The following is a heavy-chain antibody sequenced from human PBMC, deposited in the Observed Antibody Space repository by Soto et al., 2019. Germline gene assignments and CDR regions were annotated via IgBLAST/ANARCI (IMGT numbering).Heavy chain of an antibody. CDR2: INPNSGST. D-gene: IGHD6-13*01. J-gene: IGHJ6*02. Sequence: ASVKVSCKASGYTFTGYYMHWVRQAPGQGLEWMGWINPNSGSTNYAQKFQGRVTMTRDTSISTAYMELSRLRSDDTAVYYCATTMGSSWYQVDVWGQGTTVTVSS. CDR1: GYTFTGYY. V-gene: IGHV1-2*02. CDR3: ATTMGSSWYQVDV.